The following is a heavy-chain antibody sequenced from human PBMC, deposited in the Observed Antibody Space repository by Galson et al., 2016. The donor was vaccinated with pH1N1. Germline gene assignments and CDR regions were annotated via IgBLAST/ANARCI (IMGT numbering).Heavy chain of an antibody. CDR2: ISGSGRDK. D-gene: IGHD6-19*01. Sequence: SLRLSCAASGFTFNKYAMTWVRQAPGKGLEWVSAISGSGRDKYYADSVKGRFTISRDNSKNTLYLEMNSLRAEDTAVYYCARETPYSSGWGYYYGMEVWGQGTTVTVSS. J-gene: IGHJ6*02. CDR3: ARETPYSSGWGYYYGMEV. V-gene: IGHV3-23*01. CDR1: GFTFNKYA.